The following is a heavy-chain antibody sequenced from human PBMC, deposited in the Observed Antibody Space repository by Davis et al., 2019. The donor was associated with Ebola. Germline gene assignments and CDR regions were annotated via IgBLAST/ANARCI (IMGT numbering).Heavy chain of an antibody. V-gene: IGHV1-69*04. D-gene: IGHD1-26*01. CDR3: ARDLGRYDDH. J-gene: IGHJ4*02. CDR1: GYTFTSYA. Sequence: AASVKVSCKASGYTFTSYAMHWVRQAPGQRLEWMGRIIPMVGTATYAQKFQGRVTITADKSTSTAYMEMSGLRSEDTAVYYCARDLGRYDDHWGQGTLVTVSS. CDR2: IIPMVGTA.